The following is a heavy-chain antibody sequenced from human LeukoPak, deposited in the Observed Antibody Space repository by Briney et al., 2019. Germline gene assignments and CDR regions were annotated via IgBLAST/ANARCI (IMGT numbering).Heavy chain of an antibody. CDR1: GYTLTELS. CDR2: INPNSGGT. Sequence: ASVKVSCKVSGYTLTELSMHWVRQAPGQGLEWMGWINPNSGGTNYAQKFQGRVTMTRDTSISTAYMELSRLRSDDTAVYYCARDGEYYYYYMDVWGKXTTVTVSS. J-gene: IGHJ6*03. V-gene: IGHV1-2*02. D-gene: IGHD3-10*01. CDR3: ARDGEYYYYYMDV.